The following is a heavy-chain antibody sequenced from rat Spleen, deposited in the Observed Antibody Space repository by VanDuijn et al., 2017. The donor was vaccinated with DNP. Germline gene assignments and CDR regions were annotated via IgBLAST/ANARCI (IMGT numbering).Heavy chain of an antibody. CDR1: GFTFSDYN. CDR3: ARNVVGPDY. D-gene: IGHD1-1*01. J-gene: IGHJ2*01. V-gene: IGHV5-7*01. Sequence: EVQLVESGGGLVQPGRSLKLSCAASGFTFSDYNMAWVRQAPKKGLEWVATISYDGSSTYYRDSVKGRFTISRDNAKSTLYLQMDSLRSEDTATYYCARNVVGPDYWGQGVMVTVSS. CDR2: ISYDGSST.